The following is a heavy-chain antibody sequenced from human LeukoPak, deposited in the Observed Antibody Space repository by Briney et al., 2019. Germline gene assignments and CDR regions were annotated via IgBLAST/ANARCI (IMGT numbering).Heavy chain of an antibody. Sequence: ASVKVSCKSFGYTFTSNYMHWMRQAPGQGPEWMGIINPSGGSTSYAQKFQGRVTMTRDMSTSTVYMELSSLRSEDTAVYYCARDPRGVQLWFTYYYMDVWGKGTTVTVSS. CDR1: GYTFTSNY. V-gene: IGHV1-46*01. J-gene: IGHJ6*03. CDR2: INPSGGST. D-gene: IGHD5-18*01. CDR3: ARDPRGVQLWFTYYYMDV.